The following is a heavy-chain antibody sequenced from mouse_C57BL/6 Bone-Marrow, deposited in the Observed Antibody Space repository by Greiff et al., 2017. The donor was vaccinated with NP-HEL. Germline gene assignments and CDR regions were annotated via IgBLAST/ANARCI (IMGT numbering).Heavy chain of an antibody. CDR1: GYTFTSYW. V-gene: IGHV1-50*01. Sequence: VQLQQPGAELVKPGASVKLSCKASGYTFTSYWMQWVKQRPGQGLEWIGEIDPSDSYTNYNQKFKGKATLTVDTSSSTAYMQLSSLTSEDSAVYYCAREIYYYGSSYYFDDWGQGTTLTVSS. J-gene: IGHJ2*01. CDR3: AREIYYYGSSYYFDD. D-gene: IGHD1-1*01. CDR2: IDPSDSYT.